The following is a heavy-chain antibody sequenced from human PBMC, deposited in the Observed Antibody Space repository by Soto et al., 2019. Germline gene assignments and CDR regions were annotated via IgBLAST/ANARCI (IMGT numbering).Heavy chain of an antibody. CDR3: ARLFTRDYYDSSGYYYIRDY. CDR1: GFTFSSYW. D-gene: IGHD3-22*01. J-gene: IGHJ4*02. V-gene: IGHV3-7*03. Sequence: GGSLRLSCAASGFTFSSYWMSWVHQAPGKGLEWVANIKQDGSEKYYVDSVKGRFTISRDNAKNSLYLQMNSLRAEATAVYYCARLFTRDYYDSSGYYYIRDYWGQGTLVTVSS. CDR2: IKQDGSEK.